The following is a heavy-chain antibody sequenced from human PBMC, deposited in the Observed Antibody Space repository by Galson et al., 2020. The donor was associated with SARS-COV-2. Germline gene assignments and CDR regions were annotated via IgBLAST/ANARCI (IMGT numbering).Heavy chain of an antibody. CDR1: GFTFSSYA. J-gene: IGHJ5*02. CDR2: ISYDGSNK. CDR3: ARDYTTQYDDGWSGYYLSATAPRYNWVDP. V-gene: IGHV3-30*04. D-gene: IGHD3-3*01. Sequence: GGSLRLSCAASGFTFSSYAMHWVRQAPGKGLEWVAVISYDGSNKYYADSVKGRFTISRDNSKNTLYLQMNSLRAEDTAVYYCARDYTTQYDDGWSGYYLSATAPRYNWVDPWGEGTVVTGAS.